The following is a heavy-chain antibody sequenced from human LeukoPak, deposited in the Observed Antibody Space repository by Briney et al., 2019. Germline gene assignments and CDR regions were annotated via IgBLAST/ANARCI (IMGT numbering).Heavy chain of an antibody. Sequence: GGSLRLSCAASGFTFSSYEMNWVRQAPGKGLEWVSYISNSGRTIFYADSVKGRFTVSRDNAKNSLYLQMNSLRAEDTAVYYCVRRYCSSTSCTLDSWGQGTLVNVSS. J-gene: IGHJ4*02. D-gene: IGHD2-2*01. CDR3: VRRYCSSTSCTLDS. V-gene: IGHV3-48*03. CDR1: GFTFSSYE. CDR2: ISNSGRTI.